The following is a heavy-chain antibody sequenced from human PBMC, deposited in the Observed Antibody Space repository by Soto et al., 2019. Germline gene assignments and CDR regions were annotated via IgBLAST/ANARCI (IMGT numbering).Heavy chain of an antibody. D-gene: IGHD6-19*01. CDR3: AKEGPYSSGWRYFQH. CDR2: ISSSSSTI. CDR1: GFTFSSYS. J-gene: IGHJ1*01. Sequence: GGSLRLSCAASGFTFSSYSMNWVRQAPGKGLEWVSCISSSSSTIYYADSVKGRFTISRDNSKNSLYLQMNSLRAEDTAVYYFAKEGPYSSGWRYFQHWGQGTLVTVSS. V-gene: IGHV3-48*01.